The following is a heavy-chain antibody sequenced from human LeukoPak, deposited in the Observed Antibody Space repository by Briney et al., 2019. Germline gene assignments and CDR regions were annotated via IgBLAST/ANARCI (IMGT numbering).Heavy chain of an antibody. D-gene: IGHD6-19*01. V-gene: IGHV4-39*01. J-gene: IGHJ4*02. CDR3: TRHQRGSGLGGVDY. CDR1: GGSITTNSYS. CDR2: VSHAGHT. Sequence: SETLSLTCTVSGGSITTNSYSWGWIRQPPEKGLEWIGFVSHAGHTWYNPSLNSRVTMSADTSNNHFSLTLNSVTAADAAVYYCTRHQRGSGLGGVDYWGQGSLVFVSS.